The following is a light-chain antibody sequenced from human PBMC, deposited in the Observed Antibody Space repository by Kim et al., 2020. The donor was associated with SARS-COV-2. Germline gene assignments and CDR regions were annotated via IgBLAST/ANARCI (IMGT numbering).Light chain of an antibody. Sequence: EIVMTQSPATLSVSPGERVTLSCRASQSISSNLVWYQQKPGQAPRLLIYGASTRATGIPARFSGSGSGTEFTLTISSLQAEDFAVYCCQQYNDSPWTFGQGTKLEI. CDR1: QSISSN. J-gene: IGKJ1*01. V-gene: IGKV3-15*01. CDR2: GAS. CDR3: QQYNDSPWT.